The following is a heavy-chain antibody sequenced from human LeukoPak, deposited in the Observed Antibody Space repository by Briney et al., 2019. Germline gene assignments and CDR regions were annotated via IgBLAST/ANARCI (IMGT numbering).Heavy chain of an antibody. CDR1: GFIFTSYS. CDR3: ARDAPTSGRANYYDSSGGTFDP. J-gene: IGHJ5*02. CDR2: ISSSGSTI. V-gene: IGHV3-48*04. Sequence: PGGSLRLSCAASGFIFTSYSMNWVRQAPGKGLEWVSYISSSGSTIYYADSVKGRFTISRDNAKNSLYLQMNSLRAEDTAVYYCARDAPTSGRANYYDSSGGTFDPWGQGTLVTVSS. D-gene: IGHD3-22*01.